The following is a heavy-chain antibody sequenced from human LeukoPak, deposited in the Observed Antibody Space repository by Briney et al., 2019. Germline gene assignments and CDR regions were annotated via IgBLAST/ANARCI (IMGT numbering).Heavy chain of an antibody. CDR2: ISNSSSYI. D-gene: IGHD5-18*01. Sequence: GGSLRLSFAASGFTFSNYNMNWVRQAPGKGLEWVSSISNSSSYIYYADSVKGRFTISRDNAKNSLYLQMNSLRAEDTGVYYCARDQRALSYGQRVYYCDYWGQGTLVTVSS. CDR1: GFTFSNYN. V-gene: IGHV3-21*01. CDR3: ARDQRALSYGQRVYYCDY. J-gene: IGHJ4*02.